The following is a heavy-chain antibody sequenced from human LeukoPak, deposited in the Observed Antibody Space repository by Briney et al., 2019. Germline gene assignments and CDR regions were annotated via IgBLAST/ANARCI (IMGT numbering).Heavy chain of an antibody. D-gene: IGHD3-10*01. CDR2: DHDSGDS. Sequence: SETLSLTCSVSGASISSYYWNWIRQPPGKGLEWIGYDHDSGDSNYNPSLKSRVTISMDTSKNQFFLHLTSATAADTAVYYCGTSSHSGSYRAHWGQGTLVTVS. J-gene: IGHJ4*02. CDR1: GASISSYY. V-gene: IGHV4-59*08. CDR3: GTSSHSGSYRAH.